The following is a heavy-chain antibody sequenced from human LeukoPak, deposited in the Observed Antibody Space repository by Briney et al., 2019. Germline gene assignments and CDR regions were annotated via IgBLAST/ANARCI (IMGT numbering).Heavy chain of an antibody. J-gene: IGHJ6*02. D-gene: IGHD2-2*01. CDR2: IIPIFAIA. V-gene: IGHV1-69*04. CDR3: ARAIVVVPAARDAMVDYYYYGMDV. CDR1: GGTFSSYA. Sequence: SVKVSCTPSGGTFSSYAISCVRQAPGQGLEWMGRIIPIFAIANYAQKFQVRVTITADKSPSTASMEMTSLRSEDTAVYYCARAIVVVPAARDAMVDYYYYGMDVWGQGTTVPVSS.